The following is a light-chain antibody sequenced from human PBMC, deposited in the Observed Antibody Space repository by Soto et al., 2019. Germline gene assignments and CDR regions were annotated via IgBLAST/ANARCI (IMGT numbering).Light chain of an antibody. V-gene: IGKV1-5*03. CDR2: KAS. CDR3: QHYNCYSEA. CDR1: QSISSW. J-gene: IGKJ1*01. Sequence: DIQMTQSPSTLSASVGDRVTITCRASQSISSWLAWYQQKPGKAPKLLIYKASTLKSGVPSRFSGSGSGTEFTLTISSLQPDDFATYYCQHYNCYSEAFGQGTKV.